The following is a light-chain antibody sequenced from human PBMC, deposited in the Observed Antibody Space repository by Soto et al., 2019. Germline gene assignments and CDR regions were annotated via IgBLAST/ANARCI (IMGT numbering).Light chain of an antibody. CDR1: SSDIGSYNY. CDR2: EVS. CDR3: SSYTTSSTVV. V-gene: IGLV2-14*01. J-gene: IGLJ7*01. Sequence: QSALTQAASVSGSPGQSITISCTGTSSDIGSYNYVSWFQQYPGKAPKLIISEVSNRPSGVSTRFSGPKSGITASLTISGLQAEDEADYYCSSYTTSSTVVFGGGTQLTVL.